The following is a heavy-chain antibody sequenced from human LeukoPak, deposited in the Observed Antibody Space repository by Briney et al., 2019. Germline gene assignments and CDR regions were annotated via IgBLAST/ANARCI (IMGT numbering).Heavy chain of an antibody. CDR1: GFTFSSYA. J-gene: IGHJ6*03. V-gene: IGHV3-23*01. D-gene: IGHD2-2*01. Sequence: GGSLRLSCAASGFTFSSYAMSWVRQAPGKGLEWVSAISGSGGSTYYADSVKGRFTISRDNSKNTLYLQMNSLRAEDTAVYYCAKQKYPQYYYYMDVWGKGTTVTVSS. CDR3: AKQKYPQYYYYMDV. CDR2: ISGSGGST.